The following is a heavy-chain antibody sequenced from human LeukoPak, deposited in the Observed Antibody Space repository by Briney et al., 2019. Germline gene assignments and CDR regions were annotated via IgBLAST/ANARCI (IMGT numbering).Heavy chain of an antibody. CDR3: ARTGRYDYVWGSYRYVAFDI. Sequence: GSLRLSCAASGFTFSSYSMNWVRQPPGKGLEWIGEIYHSGSTNYNPSLKSRVTISVDKSKNQFSLKLSSVTAADTAVYYCARTGRYDYVWGSYRYVAFDIWGQGTMVTVSS. J-gene: IGHJ3*02. D-gene: IGHD3-16*02. CDR1: GFTFSSYSM. V-gene: IGHV4-4*02. CDR2: IYHSGST.